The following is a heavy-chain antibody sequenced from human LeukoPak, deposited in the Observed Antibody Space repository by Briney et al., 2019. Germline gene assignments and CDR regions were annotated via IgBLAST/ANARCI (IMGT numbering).Heavy chain of an antibody. CDR2: IGTAGDT. Sequence: TGGSLRLACAPYGFSLSSSEMEWARQATGKGLEWVSAIGTAGDTYNPGSVKGRFTISRENAKNSLYLQMNSLRAGDTAVYYCARATAAGFDYWGQGALVAVSS. V-gene: IGHV3-13*01. J-gene: IGHJ4*02. D-gene: IGHD6-13*01. CDR3: ARATAAGFDY. CDR1: GFSLSSSE.